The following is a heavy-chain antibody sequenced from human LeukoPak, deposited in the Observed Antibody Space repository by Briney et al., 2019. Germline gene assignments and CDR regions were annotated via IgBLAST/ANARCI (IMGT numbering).Heavy chain of an antibody. Sequence: PSETLSLTCTVSGGSISSSSYYWGWIRQPPGKGLEWIGNIYYSGNTYYNPSLKSRVTISVDTSKNQFSLKLSSVTAADTAVYYCARRLRVTMVRGVISGFDPWGQGTLVTVSS. CDR3: ARRLRVTMVRGVISGFDP. J-gene: IGHJ5*02. V-gene: IGHV4-39*07. CDR1: GGSISSSSYY. D-gene: IGHD3-10*01. CDR2: IYYSGNT.